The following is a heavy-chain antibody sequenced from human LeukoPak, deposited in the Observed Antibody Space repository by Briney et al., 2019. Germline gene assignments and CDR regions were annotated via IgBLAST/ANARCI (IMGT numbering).Heavy chain of an antibody. CDR1: GFTFSNAW. D-gene: IGHD6-19*01. J-gene: IGHJ5*02. Sequence: GGSLRLSCAASGFTFSNAWMSWVRQAPGEGLEWVSSIDASGGATYYADSVKGRFTISRDNSKNTFYLQMNSLRAEDTAVYSCAKGSGSGWYGWFAPWGQGTLVTVSS. CDR3: AKGSGSGWYGWFAP. CDR2: IDASGGAT. V-gene: IGHV3-23*01.